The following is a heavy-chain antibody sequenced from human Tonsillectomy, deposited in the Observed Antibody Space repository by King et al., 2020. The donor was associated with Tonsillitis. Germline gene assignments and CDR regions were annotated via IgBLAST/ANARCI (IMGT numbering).Heavy chain of an antibody. V-gene: IGHV1-18*01. D-gene: IGHD3-3*01. CDR2: ISPYNGDT. CDR1: GYSFSDYG. CDR3: AKDGLSGAIFGVRIIPFDY. J-gene: IGHJ4*02. Sequence: QLVQSGGEVKKTGASVKVSCKASGYSFSDYGMSWVRQAPGQGLEWMGWISPYNGDTNYARKVQGRVTMSTDTSTRTAYMELTNLRSDDTAVYYCAKDGLSGAIFGVRIIPFDYWGQGTLVTVSS.